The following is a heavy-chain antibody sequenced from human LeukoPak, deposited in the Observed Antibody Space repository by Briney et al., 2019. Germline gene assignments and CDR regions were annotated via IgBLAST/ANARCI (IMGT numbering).Heavy chain of an antibody. D-gene: IGHD6-19*01. V-gene: IGHV3-23*01. Sequence: HPGGSLRLSCAASGFTFSSYGMSWVRQAPGKGLEWVSTISGRRDSTSYADSVKGRFTISRDNSKNTLYLQMNSLRAEDTAVYYCARERRGWLAPPYFDYWGQGTLVTVSS. CDR1: GFTFSSYG. CDR3: ARERRGWLAPPYFDY. CDR2: ISGRRDST. J-gene: IGHJ4*02.